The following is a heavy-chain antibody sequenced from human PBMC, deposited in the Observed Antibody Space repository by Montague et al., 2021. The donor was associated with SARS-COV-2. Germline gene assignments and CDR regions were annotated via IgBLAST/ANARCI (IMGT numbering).Heavy chain of an antibody. J-gene: IGHJ3*02. Sequence: SLRLSCAASGFTFSSYEMNWVRQAPGKGLEWVSNMSSSGSTIYYADSVEGRFTISSDNAKNSLYLQMNSLRAEDTAVYYCAREGRGEQWLVRAFDIWGQGTMVTVSS. CDR3: AREGRGEQWLVRAFDI. D-gene: IGHD6-19*01. CDR1: GFTFSSYE. V-gene: IGHV3-48*03. CDR2: MSSSGSTI.